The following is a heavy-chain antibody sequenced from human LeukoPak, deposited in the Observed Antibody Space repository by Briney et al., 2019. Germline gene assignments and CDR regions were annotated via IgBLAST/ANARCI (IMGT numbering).Heavy chain of an antibody. V-gene: IGHV3-30*02. Sequence: PGGSLRLSCAASGFTFSSYGMHWVRQAPGKGLEWVAFIRYDGSNKYYADSVKGRFTISRDNSKNTLYLQMNSLRAEDTAVYYCARCPPRGWNPQGDYYYYYYMDVWGKGTTVTVSS. CDR3: ARCPPRGWNPQGDYYYYYYMDV. D-gene: IGHD1-1*01. CDR2: IRYDGSNK. CDR1: GFTFSSYG. J-gene: IGHJ6*03.